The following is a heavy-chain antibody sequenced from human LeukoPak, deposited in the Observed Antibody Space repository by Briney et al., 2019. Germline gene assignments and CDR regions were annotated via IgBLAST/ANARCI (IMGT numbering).Heavy chain of an antibody. CDR2: IYYSGST. J-gene: IGHJ2*01. CDR1: GGSISSHY. V-gene: IGHV4-59*11. CDR3: ARGRSSSPTTRYFDL. Sequence: PSETLSLTCTVSGGSISSHYWSWIRQPPGKGLEWIGYIYYSGSTNYNPSLKSRVTISVDTSKNQSSLKLSSVTAADTAVYYCARGRSSSPTTRYFDLWGRGTLVTVSS. D-gene: IGHD6-6*01.